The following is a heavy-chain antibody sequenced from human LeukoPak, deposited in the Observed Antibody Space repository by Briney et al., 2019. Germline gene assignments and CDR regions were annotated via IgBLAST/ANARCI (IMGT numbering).Heavy chain of an antibody. Sequence: SETLSLTCTVSGGSISSYYWSWIRQPPGKGLEWIGNIYYSGSTNYNPSLKSRVTISVDTSKNQFSLKLSSVTAADTAVYYCARGGGSSLVYWGQGTLVTVSS. CDR2: IYYSGST. D-gene: IGHD6-6*01. CDR1: GGSISSYY. CDR3: ARGGGSSLVY. J-gene: IGHJ4*02. V-gene: IGHV4-59*08.